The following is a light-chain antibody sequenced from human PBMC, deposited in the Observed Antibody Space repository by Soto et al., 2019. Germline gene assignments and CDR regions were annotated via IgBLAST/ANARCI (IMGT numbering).Light chain of an antibody. V-gene: IGKV1-5*01. CDR2: DAT. CDR1: HNIERW. CDR3: QQFAKSST. Sequence: QMTQSPSTLSASVGDRVTITYRASHNIERWMAWYQQKPGRAPSLLIFDATTLHSGVPSRFSGGGSGTEFTLTINGLQPDDFATYYCQQFAKSSTFGQGTTVEIK. J-gene: IGKJ1*01.